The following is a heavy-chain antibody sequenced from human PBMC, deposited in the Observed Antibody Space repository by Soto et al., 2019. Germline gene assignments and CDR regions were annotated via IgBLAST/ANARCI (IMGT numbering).Heavy chain of an antibody. J-gene: IGHJ5*02. D-gene: IGHD1-26*01. Sequence: SETLSLTCAVYGGSFSGYYWSWIRQPPGKGLEWIGEINHSGSTNYNPSLKSRVTISVDTSKNQFSLKLSSVTAADTAVYYCARISGNYYGNNWFDPWGQGTLVTVSS. CDR1: GGSFSGYY. CDR2: INHSGST. V-gene: IGHV4-34*01. CDR3: ARISGNYYGNNWFDP.